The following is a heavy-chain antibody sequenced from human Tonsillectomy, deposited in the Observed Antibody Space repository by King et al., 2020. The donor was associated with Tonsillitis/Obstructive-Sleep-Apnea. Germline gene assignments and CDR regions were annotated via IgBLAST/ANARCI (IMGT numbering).Heavy chain of an antibody. Sequence: VQLVESGGGVVQPGRSLRLSCAASGFTFSSYGMHWVRQAPGKGLEWVSFIWYDGSKEYPADSVKGRFTISRDNSKNTLYLQMNSLRDEDTAVYYCARDPVGATNDFDIWGQGTMVTVSS. D-gene: IGHD1-26*01. CDR3: ARDPVGATNDFDI. CDR1: GFTFSSYG. CDR2: IWYDGSKE. V-gene: IGHV3-33*01. J-gene: IGHJ3*02.